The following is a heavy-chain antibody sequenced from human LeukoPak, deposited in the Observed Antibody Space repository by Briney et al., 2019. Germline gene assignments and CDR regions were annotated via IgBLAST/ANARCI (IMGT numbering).Heavy chain of an antibody. J-gene: IGHJ4*02. CDR3: ARSIYDSSGYYYWFDY. D-gene: IGHD3-22*01. V-gene: IGHV3-53*01. CDR1: GFTISSNY. Sequence: QPGGSLRLSCAASGFTISSNYMSCVRQAPGKWLEWVSVIYSGGSTYYADSVKGRFTISRDNSKNTLYLQMNSLRAEDTAVYYCARSIYDSSGYYYWFDYWGQGTLVTVSS. CDR2: IYSGGST.